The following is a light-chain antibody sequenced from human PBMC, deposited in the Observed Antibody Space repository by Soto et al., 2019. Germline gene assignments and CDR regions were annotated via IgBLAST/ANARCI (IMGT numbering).Light chain of an antibody. Sequence: DIQMTHSPSTLSASVGDRVTITCRASQSISSWLAWYQQKPGKAPKLLIYKASSLESGVPSRFSGSGSGTEFTLTISSLQPDDFATYYCQQYNSYSPETFGQGTKVEIK. J-gene: IGKJ1*01. CDR3: QQYNSYSPET. CDR1: QSISSW. CDR2: KAS. V-gene: IGKV1-5*03.